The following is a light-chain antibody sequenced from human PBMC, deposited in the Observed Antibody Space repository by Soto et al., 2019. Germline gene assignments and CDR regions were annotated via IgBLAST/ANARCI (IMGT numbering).Light chain of an antibody. V-gene: IGKV1-27*01. CDR1: QGIGTN. J-gene: IGKJ3*01. Sequence: DIQMTQSPSSLSASVGDRVTITCRASQGIGTNLAWYQQKAGKVPKVLIHTASTLQSGVPSRFSGSGSGTDFTLAISSLQPDDVATYYCQKHDRAPFTFGPGTKVDLK. CDR3: QKHDRAPFT. CDR2: TAS.